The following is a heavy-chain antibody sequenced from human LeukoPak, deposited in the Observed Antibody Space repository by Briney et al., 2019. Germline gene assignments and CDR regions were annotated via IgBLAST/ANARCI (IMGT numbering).Heavy chain of an antibody. J-gene: IGHJ4*02. Sequence: SETLSLTCTVSGGSISSYYWSWIRQPPGKGLEWIGYIYYSGSTNYNPFLKSRVTISVDTSKNQFSLKLSSVTAADTAVYYCARALSSYYDSSGYYYDYWGQGTLVTVSS. D-gene: IGHD3-22*01. CDR2: IYYSGST. CDR3: ARALSSYYDSSGYYYDY. CDR1: GGSISSYY. V-gene: IGHV4-59*12.